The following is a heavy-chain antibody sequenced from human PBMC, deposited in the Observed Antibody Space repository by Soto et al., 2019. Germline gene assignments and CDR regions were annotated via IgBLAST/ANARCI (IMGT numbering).Heavy chain of an antibody. D-gene: IGHD5-18*01. V-gene: IGHV3-23*01. J-gene: IGHJ4*02. CDR1: GFTFSTYP. CDR2: ISGSGDYA. CDR3: AKAHTYGYGPDH. Sequence: LRLSCAASGFTFSTYPMSWVRQAPGKGLEWVSGISGSGDYAYYADSVKGRFTFSRDNYMSTLSLQMDSLRVEDTAVYYCAKAHTYGYGPDHWGQGTLVTVSS.